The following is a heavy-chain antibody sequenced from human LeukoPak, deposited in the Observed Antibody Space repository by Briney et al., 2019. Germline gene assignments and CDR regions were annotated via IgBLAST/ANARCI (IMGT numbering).Heavy chain of an antibody. D-gene: IGHD3-10*01. CDR1: GGSISSSSYY. Sequence: SETLSLTCTVSGGSISSSSYYWGWIRQPPGKGLEWIGEINHSGSTNYNPSLKSRVTISVDTSKNHFSLKLRSVTAADTAIYYCARGLGSMVRGVIHNWFDPWGQGTLVTVSS. CDR3: ARGLGSMVRGVIHNWFDP. CDR2: INHSGST. V-gene: IGHV4-39*07. J-gene: IGHJ5*02.